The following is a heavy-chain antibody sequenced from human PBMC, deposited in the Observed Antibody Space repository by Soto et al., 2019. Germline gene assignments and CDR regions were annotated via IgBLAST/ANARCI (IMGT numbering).Heavy chain of an antibody. D-gene: IGHD3-9*01. Sequence: PGGSLRLACAASGFTFSSYVMHWVRQAPGKGLEWVAVIWYDGSNKYHADSVKGRFTISRDNSNKMVYLQMNSLRVEDTAVYYCARARDATGPFDYWGQGTLVTVSS. J-gene: IGHJ4*02. CDR1: GFTFSSYV. CDR3: ARARDATGPFDY. V-gene: IGHV3-33*01. CDR2: IWYDGSNK.